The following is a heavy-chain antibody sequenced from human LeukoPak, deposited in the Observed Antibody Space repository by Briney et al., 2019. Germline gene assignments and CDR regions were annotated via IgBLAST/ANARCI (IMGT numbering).Heavy chain of an antibody. CDR1: GFTFSSYA. V-gene: IGHV3-30-3*01. D-gene: IGHD7-27*01. CDR2: ISYDGSNK. J-gene: IGHJ4*02. Sequence: GGSLRLSCAASGFTFSSYAMHWVRQAPGKGLEWVAVISYDGSNKYYADSVKGRFTISRDNSKNTLYLQMNSLRAEDTAVYYCARATYHWGPYGVWGQGTLVTVSS. CDR3: ARATYHWGPYGV.